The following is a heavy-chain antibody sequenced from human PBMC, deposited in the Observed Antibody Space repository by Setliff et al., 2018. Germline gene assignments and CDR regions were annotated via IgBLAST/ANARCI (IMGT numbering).Heavy chain of an antibody. V-gene: IGHV3-30-3*01. CDR3: ARALPSIHIDY. D-gene: IGHD6-6*01. CDR2: ISYDGTYK. CDR1: GFTFTSYD. Sequence: PGGSLRLSCAASGFTFTSYDIHWVRQAPGKGLEWVAVISYDGTYKNFVDSVKARFTISRENSKDTLYLQMNSLRSEDTAVYYCARALPSIHIDYWGQGTLVTVSS. J-gene: IGHJ4*02.